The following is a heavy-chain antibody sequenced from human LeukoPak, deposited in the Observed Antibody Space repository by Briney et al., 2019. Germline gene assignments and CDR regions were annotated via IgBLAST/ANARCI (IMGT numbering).Heavy chain of an antibody. CDR2: INAGNGNT. V-gene: IGHV1-3*01. Sequence: ASVKVSCKASGYTFTSYAMHWVRQAPGQRLEWMGWINAGNGNTKYSQKFQGRVTITRDTSASTAYMELSSLRSEDTAVYYCARDGDYVWGSSTPPPWYYYGMDVWGQGTTVTVSS. D-gene: IGHD3-16*01. J-gene: IGHJ6*02. CDR1: GYTFTSYA. CDR3: ARDGDYVWGSSTPPPWYYYGMDV.